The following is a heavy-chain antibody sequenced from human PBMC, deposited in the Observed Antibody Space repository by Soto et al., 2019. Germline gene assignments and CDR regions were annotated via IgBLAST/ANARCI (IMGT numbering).Heavy chain of an antibody. CDR1: GYSFTNNY. J-gene: IGHJ4*02. V-gene: IGHV1-46*01. D-gene: IGHD3-3*01. CDR2: INPSGAST. CDR3: ARVDGLMKHDDFWSGYYDY. Sequence: QVQLVQSGAEVIKPGASVKISCKASGYSFTNNYINWVRQAPGQGLEWVGLINPSGASTTYAQNFQGRVTMPRDTFTWTVYMELSSLRSDDTAVYYCARVDGLMKHDDFWSGYYDYWGQGTQVTVSS.